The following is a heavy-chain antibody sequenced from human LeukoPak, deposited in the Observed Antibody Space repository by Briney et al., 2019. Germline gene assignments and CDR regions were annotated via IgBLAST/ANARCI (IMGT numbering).Heavy chain of an antibody. V-gene: IGHV4-34*01. CDR2: INHSGST. CDR1: GFTFSNAW. Sequence: GSLRLSCAASGFTFSNAWMSWVRQAPGKGLEWIGEINHSGSTKYNPSLKSRVTISVDTSKNQFSLKLISVTAADTAVYYCARRVGRWFGERAYYYNYMDVWGKGTTVTISS. D-gene: IGHD3-10*01. J-gene: IGHJ6*03. CDR3: ARRVGRWFGERAYYYNYMDV.